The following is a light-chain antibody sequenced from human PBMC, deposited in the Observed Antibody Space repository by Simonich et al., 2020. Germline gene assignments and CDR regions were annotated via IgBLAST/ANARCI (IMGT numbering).Light chain of an antibody. Sequence: DIVMTQSPDSLAVSLGERATINCKSSQSVLYSSNNKNYLAWYQQKPGQPPKLLMYWASTRESGVPDLFSGSGSGTDFTLTISSLQAEDVAVYYCQQYYSTPWTFGQGTKVEIK. CDR3: QQYYSTPWT. CDR1: QSVLYSSNNKNY. CDR2: WAS. J-gene: IGKJ1*01. V-gene: IGKV4-1*01.